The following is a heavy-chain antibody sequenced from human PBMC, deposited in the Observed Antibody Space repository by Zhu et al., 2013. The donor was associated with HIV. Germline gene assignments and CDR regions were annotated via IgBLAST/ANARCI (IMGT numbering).Heavy chain of an antibody. CDR2: ISSSSSYI. J-gene: IGHJ2*01. V-gene: IGHV3-21*01. CDR3: ARGPSGPGWGSVSDWYFDL. CDR1: GFTFGSYS. Sequence: EVQLVESGGGLVNPGESLTLSCAASGFTFGSYSMNWVRQAPGKGLEWVSSISSSSSYIYYADSVKGRFTISRDNAKNSLYLQMNSLRAEDTAVYYCARGPSGPGWGSVSDWYFDLWGRGTLVTVSS. D-gene: IGHD3-10*01.